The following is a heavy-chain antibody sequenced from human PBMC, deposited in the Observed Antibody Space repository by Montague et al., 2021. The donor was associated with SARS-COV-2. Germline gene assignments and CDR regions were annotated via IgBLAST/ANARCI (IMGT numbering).Heavy chain of an antibody. V-gene: IGHV3-11*01. CDR2: IGNSGDTI. Sequence: SLRLSCAASGFTFSDYYMSWIRQAPGKGLEWISYIGNSGDTICQADSVKGRFTISRDNARNSLYLQMNSLRAEDTAVFYCARDLIQGARRIYYSGMDVWGQGTMVTVSS. CDR1: GFTFSDYY. CDR3: ARDLIQGARRIYYSGMDV. D-gene: IGHD3-10*01. J-gene: IGHJ6*02.